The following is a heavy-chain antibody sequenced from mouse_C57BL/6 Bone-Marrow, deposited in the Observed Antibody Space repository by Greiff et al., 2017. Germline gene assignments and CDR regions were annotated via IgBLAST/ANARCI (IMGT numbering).Heavy chain of an antibody. CDR2: ISSGGSYT. D-gene: IGHD1-1*01. CDR1: GFTFSSYG. V-gene: IGHV5-6*02. CDR3: ARRLRWYFAV. Sequence: DVKLVESGGDLVKPGGSLKLSCAASGFTFSSYGMSWVRQTPDKRLEWVATISSGGSYTYYPDSVKGRFTISRDNAKNTLYLQMSSLKSGDTAMYDCARRLRWYFAVWGTGTTVTVSS. J-gene: IGHJ1*03.